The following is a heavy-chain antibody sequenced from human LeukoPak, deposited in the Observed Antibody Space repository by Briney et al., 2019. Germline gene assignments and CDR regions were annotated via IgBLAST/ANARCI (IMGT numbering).Heavy chain of an antibody. CDR3: ARDKGTSYLSSFDY. J-gene: IGHJ4*02. Sequence: GGSLRLSCAASGFTFSSYAMHWVRQATGKGLEWVSAIGTAGDTFYPGSVKGRFTISRQNAKNSLYLQMNSLRAGDTAVYYCARDKGTSYLSSFDYWGQGTLVTVSS. D-gene: IGHD6-6*01. CDR1: GFTFSSYA. V-gene: IGHV3-13*01. CDR2: IGTAGDT.